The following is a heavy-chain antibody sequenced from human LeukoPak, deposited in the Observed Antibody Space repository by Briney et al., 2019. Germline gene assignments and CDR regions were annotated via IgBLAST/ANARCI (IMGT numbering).Heavy chain of an antibody. Sequence: ASVKVSCKASGYTFTDYYMHWVRQAPGQGLEWMGWINPNSGDTNCAQKFQGSVTMTRDTSSSTAYMELSSLGSDDTAVYYCARLTRSAYYFDYWGQGTLVTVSS. D-gene: IGHD3-22*01. J-gene: IGHJ4*02. V-gene: IGHV1-2*02. CDR1: GYTFTDYY. CDR3: ARLTRSAYYFDY. CDR2: INPNSGDT.